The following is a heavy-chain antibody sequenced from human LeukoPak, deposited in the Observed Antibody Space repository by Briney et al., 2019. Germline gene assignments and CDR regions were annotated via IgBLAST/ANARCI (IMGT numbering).Heavy chain of an antibody. Sequence: GGSLRLSCAASGFTFSGYEMNWVRQAPGKGLEWVSYISSSDSTIYYADSVKGRFTISRDNAKNSLYLQMNSLRAGDTAVYYCARTIEMATISYFDYWGQGTLVTVSS. CDR3: ARTIEMATISYFDY. CDR2: ISSSDSTI. J-gene: IGHJ4*02. CDR1: GFTFSGYE. D-gene: IGHD5-24*01. V-gene: IGHV3-48*03.